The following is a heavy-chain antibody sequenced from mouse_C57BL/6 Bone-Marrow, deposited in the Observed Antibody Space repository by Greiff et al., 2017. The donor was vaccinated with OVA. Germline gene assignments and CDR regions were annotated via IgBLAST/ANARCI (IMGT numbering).Heavy chain of an antibody. CDR3: TRGYYFDY. V-gene: IGHV1-4*01. Sequence: QVQLKESGAELARPGASVKMSCKASGYTFTSYTIHWVKQRPGQGLEWIGYIDPTNDYTNYNQKFKGKATLTADKSSSTAYMQLSSLTSEDSAVYYCTRGYYFDYWGQGTTLTVSS. CDR2: IDPTNDYT. J-gene: IGHJ2*01. CDR1: GYTFTSYT.